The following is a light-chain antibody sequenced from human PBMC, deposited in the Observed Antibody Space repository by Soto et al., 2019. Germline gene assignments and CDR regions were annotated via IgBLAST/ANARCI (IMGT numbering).Light chain of an antibody. CDR3: QQYNKLPHT. V-gene: IGKV3-15*01. J-gene: IGKJ4*02. CDR2: GAS. CDR1: QRVSID. Sequence: IVVTNSAATVPVSTCERFALSGRASQRVSIDLAWYQQKPGQAPRLLIYGASTRETDIPATFTGSGSGTEFTLTISSLQSEDIAVYYCQQYNKLPHTFGEGTKVDIK.